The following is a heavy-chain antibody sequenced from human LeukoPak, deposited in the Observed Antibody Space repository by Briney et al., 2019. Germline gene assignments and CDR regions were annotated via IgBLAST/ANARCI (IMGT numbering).Heavy chain of an antibody. J-gene: IGHJ4*02. V-gene: IGHV4-59*12. CDR2: IYNTGST. CDR1: GDSINSYY. D-gene: IGHD2-15*01. CDR3: ARASQLYYFDY. Sequence: PSETLSPTCTVSGDSINSYYWSWIRQPPGKGLEWIGYIYNTGSTDYNPSLKSRVTISVDTSKKQFSLKLSAVTAADTAVCYCARASQLYYFDYWGQGTLVTVSS.